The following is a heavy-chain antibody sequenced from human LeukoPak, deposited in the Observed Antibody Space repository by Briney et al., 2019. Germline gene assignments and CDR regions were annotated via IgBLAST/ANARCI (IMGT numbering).Heavy chain of an antibody. CDR1: SYIFTTYG. V-gene: IGHV1-18*04. CDR2: INTYNGNT. CDR3: ARQAGGYSSGWYQFHFDY. J-gene: IGHJ4*02. D-gene: IGHD6-19*01. Sequence: GSSVKVSCKASSYIFTTYGISWVRRAPGQRLGWMEWINTYNGNTNYAQKLQGRVTMTTDTSTSTAYMDLRSLRSGDTAVYYCARQAGGYSSGWYQFHFDYWGQGTLVTVSS.